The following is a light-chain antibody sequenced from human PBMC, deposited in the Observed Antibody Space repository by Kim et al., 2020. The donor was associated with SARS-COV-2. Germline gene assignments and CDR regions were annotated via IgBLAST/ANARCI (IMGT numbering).Light chain of an antibody. CDR3: QVWDSSSDHVV. CDR2: YDS. J-gene: IGLJ2*01. Sequence: APGKTARITCGGTNIGNKSVHWYQQKPGQAPVLVIYYDSDRPSGIPERFSGSNSGNTATLTISRVEAGDEADYYCQVWDSSSDHVVFGGGTQLTVL. CDR1: NIGNKS. V-gene: IGLV3-21*04.